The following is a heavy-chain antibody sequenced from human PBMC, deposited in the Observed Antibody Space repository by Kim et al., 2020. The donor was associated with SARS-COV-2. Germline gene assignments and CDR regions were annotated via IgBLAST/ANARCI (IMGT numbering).Heavy chain of an antibody. CDR2: IYYSGST. CDR3: ATFGGYSYGHYFDY. J-gene: IGHJ4*02. V-gene: IGHV4-31*02. CDR1: GGSISSGGYY. Sequence: SETLSLTCTVSGGSISSGGYYWSWIRQHPGKGLEWIGYIYYSGSTYYNPSLKSRVIISVDTSKNQFSLKVSSVTAADTAVYYCATFGGYSYGHYFDYWGQGTLVTVSS. D-gene: IGHD5-18*01.